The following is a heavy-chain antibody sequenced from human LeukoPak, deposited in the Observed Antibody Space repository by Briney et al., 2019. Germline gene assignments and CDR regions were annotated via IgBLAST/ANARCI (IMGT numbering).Heavy chain of an antibody. J-gene: IGHJ4*02. CDR1: GFPFSSYW. CDR3: ARLTGTTGFDC. D-gene: IGHD1-1*01. V-gene: IGHV3-7*01. CDR2: VKQDGSET. Sequence: GGSLRLSCAGSGFPFSSYWMSWVRQAPGKGLELVANVKQDGSETYFVDSVKGRFTISRDNAKNSLYLQMNSLRAEDTAVYYCARLTGTTGFDCWGQGTLVTVSS.